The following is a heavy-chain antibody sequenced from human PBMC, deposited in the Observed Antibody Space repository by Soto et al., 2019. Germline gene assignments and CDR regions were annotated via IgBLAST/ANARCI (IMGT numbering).Heavy chain of an antibody. CDR2: TYYMSKWYN. Sequence: SQTLSLTCAISGDSVSSYSAAWHWIRQSPSRGLEWLGRTYYMSKWYNDYAVSVKSRMTINRDTSKNQFSLQLNSLTPEDTAVYYCARERSRSLWSGSPYYYGMDVWGQGTTVTVSS. CDR1: GDSVSSYSAA. CDR3: ARERSRSLWSGSPYYYGMDV. V-gene: IGHV6-1*01. J-gene: IGHJ6*02. D-gene: IGHD3-3*01.